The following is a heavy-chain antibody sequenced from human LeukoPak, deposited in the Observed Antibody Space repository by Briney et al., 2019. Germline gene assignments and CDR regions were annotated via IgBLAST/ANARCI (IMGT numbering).Heavy chain of an antibody. Sequence: SETLSLTCTVSGGSISSYYWSWIRQPPGKGLEWIGYSYYSENTNYNPSLKSRVTISVDTSKNQFSLKLSSVTAADTAVYYCAREFITMVRGVIHRWFDPWGQGTLVTVSS. V-gene: IGHV4-59*01. CDR3: AREFITMVRGVIHRWFDP. D-gene: IGHD3-10*01. CDR1: GGSISSYY. J-gene: IGHJ5*02. CDR2: SYYSENT.